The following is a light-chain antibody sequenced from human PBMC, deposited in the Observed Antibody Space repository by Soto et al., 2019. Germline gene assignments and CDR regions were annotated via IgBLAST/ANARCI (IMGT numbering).Light chain of an antibody. V-gene: IGLV2-8*01. CDR2: EVN. CDR3: GAHAGSNTWV. CDR1: SGDIGAYNY. J-gene: IGLJ3*02. Sequence: QSALTQSPSASASPGQSVTISCTGSSGDIGAYNYVSWYQQHPGKAPKLIIYEVNKRPSGVPDRFSGSKSGITASLTVSGLQADDEEDYFCGAHAGSNTWVFGGGTKLTVL.